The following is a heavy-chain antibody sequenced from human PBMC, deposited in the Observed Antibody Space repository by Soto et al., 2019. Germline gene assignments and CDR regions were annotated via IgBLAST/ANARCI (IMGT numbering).Heavy chain of an antibody. Sequence: QVQLVESGGGVVRPGRSLRLSCAASGFTFSSYGMHWVRQAPGKGLEWVAVIWYDGSNKYYADSVKGRFTISRDNSKNTLYLQMNSLRAEDTAVYYCARDDCSGGRCYPDYWGQGTLVTVSS. CDR1: GFTFSSYG. CDR2: IWYDGSNK. CDR3: ARDDCSGGRCYPDY. D-gene: IGHD2-15*01. V-gene: IGHV3-33*01. J-gene: IGHJ4*02.